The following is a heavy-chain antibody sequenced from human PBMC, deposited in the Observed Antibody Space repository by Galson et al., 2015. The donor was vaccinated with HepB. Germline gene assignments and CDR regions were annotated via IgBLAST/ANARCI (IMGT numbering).Heavy chain of an antibody. J-gene: IGHJ4*02. Sequence: SCKASGGTFSSYAINWVRQAPGQGLEWMGGIIPIFGTANYAQKFQGRVTITADKSTSTAYMELSSLRSEDTAVYYCAAGLSYGSGRGDYWGQGTLVTVSS. CDR2: IIPIFGTA. V-gene: IGHV1-69*06. CDR1: GGTFSSYA. CDR3: AAGLSYGSGRGDY. D-gene: IGHD3-10*01.